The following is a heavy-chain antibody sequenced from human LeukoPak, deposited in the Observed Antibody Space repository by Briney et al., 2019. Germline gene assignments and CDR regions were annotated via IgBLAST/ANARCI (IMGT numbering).Heavy chain of an antibody. J-gene: IGHJ3*02. V-gene: IGHV4-4*09. Sequence: PSETLSLTCTVSGGSISSYYWSWIRQPPGKGLEWIGYIYTSGSTNYNPSLKSRVTISVDTSKKQFSLKLSSVTAADTAVYYCARAYVLVGLVDAFDIWGQGTMVIVSS. D-gene: IGHD2-21*01. CDR1: GGSISSYY. CDR3: ARAYVLVGLVDAFDI. CDR2: IYTSGST.